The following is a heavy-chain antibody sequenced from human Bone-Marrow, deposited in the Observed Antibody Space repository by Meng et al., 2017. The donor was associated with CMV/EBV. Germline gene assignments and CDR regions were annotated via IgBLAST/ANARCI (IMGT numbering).Heavy chain of an antibody. V-gene: IGHV4-39*01. CDR2: VFYSGST. J-gene: IGHJ5*02. Sequence: GSLRLSCTVSGDSIISSYYYWGWIRQPPGKGLEWIGNVFYSGSTYYNPSLRSRVTISVDTSKNQFSLKLTYVTAADTDVDYCASGDSSWFDPWGQGTLVTVSS. D-gene: IGHD7-27*01. CDR3: ASGDSSWFDP. CDR1: GDSIISSYYY.